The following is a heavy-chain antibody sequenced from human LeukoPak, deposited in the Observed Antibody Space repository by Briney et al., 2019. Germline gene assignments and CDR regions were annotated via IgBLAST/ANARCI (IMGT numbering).Heavy chain of an antibody. D-gene: IGHD6-13*01. CDR1: GFTFSSYG. J-gene: IGHJ5*02. CDR2: IWYDGSNK. CDR3: AKDLRYSSSWYGSWFDP. V-gene: IGHV3-33*06. Sequence: GGSLRLSCAASGFTFSSYGMHWVRQAPGKGLEWVAVIWYDGSNKYYEDSVKGRFTISRGNSKNTLYLQMDSLRAEDTSVYYCAKDLRYSSSWYGSWFDPWGQGTLVTVSS.